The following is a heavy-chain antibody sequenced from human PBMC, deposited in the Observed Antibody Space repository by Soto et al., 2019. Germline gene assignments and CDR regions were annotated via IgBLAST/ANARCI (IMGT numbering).Heavy chain of an antibody. CDR3: ARNKFWFDP. J-gene: IGHJ5*02. CDR2: IYYSGST. Sequence: SETLSLTCTVSGGSISSYYWSWIRQPPGKGLEWIGYIYYSGSTNYNPSLKSRVTISVDTSKNQFSLKVSSVTAADTAVYYCARNKFWFDPWGQGTLVTLSS. CDR1: GGSISSYY. V-gene: IGHV4-59*01.